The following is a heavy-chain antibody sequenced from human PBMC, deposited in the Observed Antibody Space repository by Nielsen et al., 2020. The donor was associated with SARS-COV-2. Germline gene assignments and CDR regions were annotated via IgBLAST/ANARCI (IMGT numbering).Heavy chain of an antibody. V-gene: IGHV5-51*01. CDR3: ARLLGYYYYYMDV. CDR1: GYSFTSYW. Sequence: KVSCKGSGYSFTSYWIGWVRQMPGKGLEWMGIIYPGDSGTRYSPSFQGQVTISADKSISTAYLQWSSLKASDTAMYYCARLLGYYYYYMDVWGKGTTVTVSS. D-gene: IGHD3-16*01. J-gene: IGHJ6*03. CDR2: IYPGDSGT.